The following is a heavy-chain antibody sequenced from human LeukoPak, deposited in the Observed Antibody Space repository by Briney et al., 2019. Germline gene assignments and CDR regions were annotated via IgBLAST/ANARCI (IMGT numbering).Heavy chain of an antibody. CDR1: GGSISSGGYY. Sequence: SETLSLTCTVSGGSISSGGYYWSWIRQHPGKGLEWIGYIYYSGSTYYNPSLKSRVTISVDTSKNQFSLKLSSVAAADTAVYYCARDRYYDFWSGYDAFDIWGQGTMVTVSS. J-gene: IGHJ3*02. V-gene: IGHV4-31*03. CDR3: ARDRYYDFWSGYDAFDI. D-gene: IGHD3-3*01. CDR2: IYYSGST.